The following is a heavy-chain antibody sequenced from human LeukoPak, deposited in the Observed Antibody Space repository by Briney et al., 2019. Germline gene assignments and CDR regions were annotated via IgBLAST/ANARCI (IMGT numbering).Heavy chain of an antibody. D-gene: IGHD4-17*01. V-gene: IGHV3-21*04. Sequence: GGSLRLSCTASGFTFSGYSMNWIRQAPGKGLEWVSSFGTRSTSIYHAGSVKGRFAISRDNAKNSLYLQMNSLRAEDTALYYCAKDMDGDAHYWYFDLWGRGTLVTVSS. J-gene: IGHJ2*01. CDR3: AKDMDGDAHYWYFDL. CDR1: GFTFSGYS. CDR2: FGTRSTSI.